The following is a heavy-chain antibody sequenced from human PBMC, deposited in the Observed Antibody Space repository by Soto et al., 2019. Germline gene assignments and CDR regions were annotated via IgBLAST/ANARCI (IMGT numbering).Heavy chain of an antibody. CDR3: AKWDWRSSSNY. CDR2: ISSSNSTI. J-gene: IGHJ4*02. CDR1: GFTFSSYS. V-gene: IGHV3-48*02. Sequence: EVQLVESGGGSVQPGGSLRLSCVASGFTFSSYSMNWVRQAPGKGLEWVSYISSSNSTIDYADSVKGRFTISRDNAKNLLYLQMNSLRDEDTAVYYCAKWDWRSSSNYWGQGTLVTVSS. D-gene: IGHD6-6*01.